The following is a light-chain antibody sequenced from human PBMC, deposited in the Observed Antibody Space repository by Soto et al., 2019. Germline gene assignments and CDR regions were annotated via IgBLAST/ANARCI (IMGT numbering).Light chain of an antibody. J-gene: IGKJ1*01. Sequence: DIQMTQSPSTLSASVGDRVTITCRASQTISSWLAWYQQKPGKAPKVLIYDASNLESGVPSRFSGSRSGTEFTLTISSLQPDDFATYYCQQYKSYWTFGQGTKVDI. CDR1: QTISSW. CDR3: QQYKSYWT. V-gene: IGKV1-5*01. CDR2: DAS.